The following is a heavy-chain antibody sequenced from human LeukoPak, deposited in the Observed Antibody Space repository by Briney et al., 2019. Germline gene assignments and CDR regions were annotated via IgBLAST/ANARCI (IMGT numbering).Heavy chain of an antibody. CDR2: IYFSGGT. V-gene: IGHV4-59*01. J-gene: IGHJ6*02. CDR1: GGSFSGYY. CDR3: ARDWELLSGYYYGVDV. D-gene: IGHD1-26*01. Sequence: SETLSLTCAVYGGSFSGYYWSWIRQPPGKGLEWVGYIYFSGGTTYNPSLNSRVTISVDTSKNQFSLKLSSVTAADTAVYYCARDWELLSGYYYGVDVWGQGTTVTVSS.